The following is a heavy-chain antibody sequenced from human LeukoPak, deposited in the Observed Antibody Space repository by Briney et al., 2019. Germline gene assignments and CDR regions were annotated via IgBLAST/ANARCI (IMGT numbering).Heavy chain of an antibody. J-gene: IGHJ4*02. Sequence: ASVKVSCKASGYTFFSYYMHWVRQAPGQGLEWMGIINPSGGSTSYAQKFQGRVTMTKDTSTSTVYMELSSLRSEDTAVYYCARKASSGALGNWGQGTLVTVSS. CDR3: ARKASSGALGN. CDR1: GYTFFSYY. CDR2: INPSGGST. D-gene: IGHD6-19*01. V-gene: IGHV1-46*01.